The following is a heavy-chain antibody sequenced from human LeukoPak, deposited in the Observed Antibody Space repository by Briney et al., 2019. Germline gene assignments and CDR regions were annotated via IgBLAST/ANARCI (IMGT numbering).Heavy chain of an antibody. Sequence: SETLSLTCTVSGGSISSYYWSWIRQPPGKGLEWIGYIYYSGSTNYNPSLKSRVTISVDTSKNQFSLKLSSVTAADTAVYYCAIHSSSWYLYYWGQGTLVTVSS. J-gene: IGHJ4*02. CDR2: IYYSGST. CDR3: AIHSSSWYLYY. V-gene: IGHV4-59*01. D-gene: IGHD6-13*01. CDR1: GGSISSYY.